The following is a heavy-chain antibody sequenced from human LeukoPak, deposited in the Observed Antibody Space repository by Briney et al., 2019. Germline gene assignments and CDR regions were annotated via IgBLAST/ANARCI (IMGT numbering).Heavy chain of an antibody. V-gene: IGHV4-39*07. D-gene: IGHD6-13*01. CDR1: GGSISSSSYY. J-gene: IGHJ5*02. CDR2: IYYSGST. CDR3: ATVVRPNTNWFDP. Sequence: PSETLSLTCTVSGGSISSSSYYWGWIRRPPGKGLEWIGSIYYSGSTYYNPSLKSRVTISVDTSKNQFSLKLSSVTAADTAVYYCATVVRPNTNWFDPWGQGTLVTVSS.